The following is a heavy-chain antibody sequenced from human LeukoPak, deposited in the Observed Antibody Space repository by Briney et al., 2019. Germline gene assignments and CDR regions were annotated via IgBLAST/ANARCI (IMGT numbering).Heavy chain of an antibody. V-gene: IGHV1-69*13. D-gene: IGHD6-19*01. CDR1: GGTFSSYA. J-gene: IGHJ4*02. CDR3: ASMRDSSGSDFDY. Sequence: ASVKVSCKASGGTFSSYAISWVRQAPGQGLEWRGGIIPIFGTANYAQKFQGRVTITADESTSTAYMELSSLRSEDTAVYYCASMRDSSGSDFDYWGQGTLVTVSS. CDR2: IIPIFGTA.